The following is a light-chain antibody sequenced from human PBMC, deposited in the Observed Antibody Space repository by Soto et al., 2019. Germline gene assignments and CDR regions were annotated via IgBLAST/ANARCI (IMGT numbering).Light chain of an antibody. CDR1: SSNIGAGYD. Sequence: QSVLTQPPSVSGAPGQRVIIACTGSSSNIGAGYDVHWYHQLPGTAPKLLIYDNSNRPSGVPDRFSGSRSGTSASLAITGLQAEDEADYYCQSYDSSLSGSVFGGGTKLTVL. J-gene: IGLJ3*02. CDR2: DNS. V-gene: IGLV1-40*01. CDR3: QSYDSSLSGSV.